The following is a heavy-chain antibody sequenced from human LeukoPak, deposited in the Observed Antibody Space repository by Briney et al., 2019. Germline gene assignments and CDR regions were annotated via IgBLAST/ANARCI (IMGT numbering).Heavy chain of an antibody. Sequence: GGSLRLSCAASGFTFSNAWMSWVRQAPGKGLEWVGRIKSKTDGGTTDYAAPVKGRFTISRDDSKNTPYLQMNSLKTEDTAVYYCTTDFGYFDWLSLSYWGQGTLVTVSS. CDR2: IKSKTDGGTT. D-gene: IGHD3-9*01. J-gene: IGHJ4*02. CDR3: TTDFGYFDWLSLSY. V-gene: IGHV3-15*01. CDR1: GFTFSNAW.